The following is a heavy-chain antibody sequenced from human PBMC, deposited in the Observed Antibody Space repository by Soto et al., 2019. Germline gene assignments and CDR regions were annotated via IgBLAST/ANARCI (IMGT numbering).Heavy chain of an antibody. CDR2: IYYSGST. CDR1: GGSISSYY. Sequence: SETLSLTCTVSGGSISSYYWSWIRQPPGKGLEWIGYIYYSGSTNYNPSLKSRVTISVDTSKNQFSLKLSSVTAADTAVYYCARGNYDFWSGYYYYYYGMDVWGQGTTVTVP. J-gene: IGHJ6*02. V-gene: IGHV4-59*01. D-gene: IGHD3-3*01. CDR3: ARGNYDFWSGYYYYYYGMDV.